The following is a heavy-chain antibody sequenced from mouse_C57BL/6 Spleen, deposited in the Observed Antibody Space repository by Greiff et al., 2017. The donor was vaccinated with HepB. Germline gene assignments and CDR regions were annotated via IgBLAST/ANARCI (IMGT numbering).Heavy chain of an antibody. V-gene: IGHV7-3*01. CDR1: GFTFTDYY. Sequence: EVNVVESGGGLVQPGGSLSLSCAASGFTFTDYYMSWVRQPPGKALEWLGFIRNKANGYTTEYSASVKGRFTISRDNSQSILYLQMNALRAEDSATYYCASLYDYDWYFDVWGTGTTVTVSS. CDR2: IRNKANGYTT. CDR3: ASLYDYDWYFDV. D-gene: IGHD2-4*01. J-gene: IGHJ1*03.